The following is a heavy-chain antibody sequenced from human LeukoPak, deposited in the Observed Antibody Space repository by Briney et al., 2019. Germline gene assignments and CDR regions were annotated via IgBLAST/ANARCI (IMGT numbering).Heavy chain of an antibody. CDR2: INWNGGST. V-gene: IGHV3-20*04. D-gene: IGHD5-24*01. Sequence: GGSLRLSCAASGFTFSTFDMDWVRQAPGKGLEWVSGINWNGGSTGYADSVKGRFTISRDNAKNSLYLQMNSLRAEDTALYYCAADGEYAFQVWGQGTMVTVSS. CDR1: GFTFSTFD. J-gene: IGHJ3*01. CDR3: AADGEYAFQV.